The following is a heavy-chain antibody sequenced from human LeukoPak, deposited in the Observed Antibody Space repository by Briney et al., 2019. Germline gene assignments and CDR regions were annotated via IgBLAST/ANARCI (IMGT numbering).Heavy chain of an antibody. CDR3: ARLPYGDYISPQRDTWFDP. V-gene: IGHV1-18*01. D-gene: IGHD4-17*01. J-gene: IGHJ5*02. CDR1: GYTFATYG. CDR2: ISAYNGNT. Sequence: GASVTVSCTPSGYTFATYGISWVRQAPGQGLEGMGWISAYNGNTNDAQKFPGRVTMTTDTSTSPAYMELRSLRSDGTAVYYCARLPYGDYISPQRDTWFDPWGQGTLVTVSS.